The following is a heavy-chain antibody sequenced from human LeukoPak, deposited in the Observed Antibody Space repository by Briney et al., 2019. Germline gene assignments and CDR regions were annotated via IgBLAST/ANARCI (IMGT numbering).Heavy chain of an antibody. Sequence: SETLSLTCTVSGGSISSYYWSWIRQPPGKGLDWIGYIYHAGTTNYNPSLKSRVTISVDTSKNQFSLKLSSVTAADTAVYYCARQNPAAEGQGLDHWGQGALVTVSS. CDR1: GGSISSYY. J-gene: IGHJ4*02. D-gene: IGHD6-13*01. CDR2: IYHAGTT. CDR3: ARQNPAAEGQGLDH. V-gene: IGHV4-59*08.